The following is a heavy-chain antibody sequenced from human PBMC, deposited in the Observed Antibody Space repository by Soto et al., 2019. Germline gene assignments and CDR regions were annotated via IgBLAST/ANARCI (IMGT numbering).Heavy chain of an antibody. Sequence: ESGPTLVNPTQTLTLTCTFSGFSLSTSGMCVSWIRQPPGKALEWLALIDWDDDKYYSTSLKTRLTISKDTSKNQVVLTMTNMEPVDTATYYCARIPTMVRGVMLPHYYGMDVWGQGTTVTVSS. CDR2: IDWDDDK. CDR1: GFSLSTSGMC. D-gene: IGHD3-10*01. CDR3: ARIPTMVRGVMLPHYYGMDV. V-gene: IGHV2-70*01. J-gene: IGHJ6*02.